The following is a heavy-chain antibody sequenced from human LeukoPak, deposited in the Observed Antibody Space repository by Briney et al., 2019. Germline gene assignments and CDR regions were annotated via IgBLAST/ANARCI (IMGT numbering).Heavy chain of an antibody. D-gene: IGHD3-10*01. CDR2: ISYDGSNK. CDR1: GFTFSNHG. CDR3: AKDGAVRGVMPYYFDY. V-gene: IGHV3-30*18. J-gene: IGHJ4*02. Sequence: GASLRLSCAASGFTFSNHGMHWVRPAPGKGLEWVAVISYDGSNKYYTDSVKGRFTISRDNSKNTPYLQMNSLRAEDTAVYYCAKDGAVRGVMPYYFDYWGQGTLVTVSS.